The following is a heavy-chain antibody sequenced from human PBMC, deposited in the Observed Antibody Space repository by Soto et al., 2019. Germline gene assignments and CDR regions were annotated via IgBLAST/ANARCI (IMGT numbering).Heavy chain of an antibody. CDR1: GGSVSSGSYY. CDR2: IYYSGST. D-gene: IGHD6-13*01. V-gene: IGHV4-61*01. Sequence: ETLSLTCTVSGGSVSSGSYYWSWIRQPPGKRQEWIGYIYYSGSTNYNPSLKSRVTISVETSKNQFSLKLSSVTAADTAVFYCASQPANGKAASYYFDYWGQGTLVTVSS. CDR3: ASQPANGKAASYYFDY. J-gene: IGHJ4*02.